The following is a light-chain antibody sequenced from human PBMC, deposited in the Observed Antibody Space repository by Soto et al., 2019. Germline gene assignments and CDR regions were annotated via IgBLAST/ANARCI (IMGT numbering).Light chain of an antibody. V-gene: IGKV3-11*01. CDR2: GAS. J-gene: IGKJ3*01. Sequence: EIVMTQSPGTLSVSPGERATLSCRASENLNTNLAWYQQRPGQAPRLLIYGASTRATGVPARFTGSGSGTDFTLTISGLEPEDFAVYYCQQRSNWLISFGPGTKVDNK. CDR3: QQRSNWLIS. CDR1: ENLNTN.